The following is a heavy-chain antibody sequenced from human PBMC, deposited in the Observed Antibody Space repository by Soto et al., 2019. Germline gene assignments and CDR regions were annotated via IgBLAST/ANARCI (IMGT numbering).Heavy chain of an antibody. CDR3: AKDRDKYYYGSGSYYKWHAFDI. Sequence: GGSLRLSCAASGFTFDDYAMHWVRQAPGKGLEWVSGISWNSGSIGYADSVKGRFTISRDNAKNSLYLQMNSLRAEDTALYYCAKDRDKYYYGSGSYYKWHAFDIWGQGTMVTVSS. J-gene: IGHJ3*02. CDR1: GFTFDDYA. D-gene: IGHD3-10*01. CDR2: ISWNSGSI. V-gene: IGHV3-9*01.